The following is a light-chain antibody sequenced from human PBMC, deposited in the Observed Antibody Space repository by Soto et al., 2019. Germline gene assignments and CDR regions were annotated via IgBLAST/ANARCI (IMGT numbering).Light chain of an antibody. CDR2: GAS. Sequence: EIVLTQSPDTLSLSPGERATLSCRASQSVSSSYLAWYQQKPGQAPRLLIYGASSRATGIPYRFSGSGSGTDFPLTISRLETEDFAVYCCQQYGSSPPLTVGQGTKVEIK. V-gene: IGKV3-20*01. CDR3: QQYGSSPPLT. J-gene: IGKJ1*01. CDR1: QSVSSSY.